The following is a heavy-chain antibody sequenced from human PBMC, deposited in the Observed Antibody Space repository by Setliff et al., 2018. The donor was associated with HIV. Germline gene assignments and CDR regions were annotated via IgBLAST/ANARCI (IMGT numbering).Heavy chain of an antibody. J-gene: IGHJ4*02. CDR2: IYFNGVT. D-gene: IGHD6-25*01. Sequence: KPSETLSLTCTVSNGSIGSFYWTWIRQPPGKELEWIGYIYFNGVTKYSPSLKSRVSMSVDTSKSQFSLKLSSVTAADTAVYYCARGYGAAGGGYWGQGTLVTVSS. CDR1: NGSIGSFY. V-gene: IGHV4-59*08. CDR3: ARGYGAAGGGY.